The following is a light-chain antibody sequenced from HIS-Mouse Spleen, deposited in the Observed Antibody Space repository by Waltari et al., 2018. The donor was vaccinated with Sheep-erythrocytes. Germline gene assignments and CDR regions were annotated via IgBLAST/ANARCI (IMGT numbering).Light chain of an antibody. Sequence: QSALTQPPSASGSPGQSVTISCTGTSIDVGGYHDVSWYQQHPGQAPKLMIYEVSKRPSGVPDRSSGSKSGNTASLTVSGLQAEDEADYYCSSYAGSNNWVFGGGTKLTVL. CDR1: SIDVGGYHD. J-gene: IGLJ3*02. V-gene: IGLV2-8*01. CDR3: SSYAGSNNWV. CDR2: EVS.